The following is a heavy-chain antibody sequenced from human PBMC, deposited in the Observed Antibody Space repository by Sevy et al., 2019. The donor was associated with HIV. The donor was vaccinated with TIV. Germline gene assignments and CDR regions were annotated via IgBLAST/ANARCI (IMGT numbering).Heavy chain of an antibody. D-gene: IGHD5-12*01. Sequence: SETLSLTCTVSGGCITTYYWSWIRQPPGKGLEWIGDIHYSGRTYYNPSLKGRLTISVDTSKNKFFLKLTSVTAADTAVYYGAGEATGAFDYWGQGTLATVSS. V-gene: IGHV4-59*01. CDR3: AGEATGAFDY. J-gene: IGHJ4*02. CDR2: IHYSGRT. CDR1: GGCITTYY.